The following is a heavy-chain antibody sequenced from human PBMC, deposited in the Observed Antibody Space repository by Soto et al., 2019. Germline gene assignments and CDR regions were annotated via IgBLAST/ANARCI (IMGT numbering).Heavy chain of an antibody. J-gene: IGHJ6*02. V-gene: IGHV4-39*01. CDR1: VGSSSSSSYY. D-gene: IGHD3-3*01. CDR2: IYYSGST. Sequence: SETLSLTCTVSVGSSSSSSYYWCWIRHPPGKGLEWIGSIYYSGSTYYNPSLKSRVTISVDTSKNQFSLKLSSVTAADTAVYYCARHRYYDFWSGYYNYYYYGMDVWGQGTTVTVSS. CDR3: ARHRYYDFWSGYYNYYYYGMDV.